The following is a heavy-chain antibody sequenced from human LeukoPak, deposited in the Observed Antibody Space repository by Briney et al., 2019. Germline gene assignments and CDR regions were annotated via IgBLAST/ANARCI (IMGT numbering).Heavy chain of an antibody. J-gene: IGHJ4*02. CDR1: GFTFSSYA. CDR2: ISGSGGST. Sequence: GGSLRLSCVASGFTFSSYAMSWVRQAPGKGLEWVSAISGSGGSTYYADSVKGRFTISRDNSKNTLYLQMNSLRAEDTAVYYCAKSIRGVIIPFDYWGQGTLVTVSS. CDR3: AKSIRGVIIPFDY. V-gene: IGHV3-23*01. D-gene: IGHD3-10*01.